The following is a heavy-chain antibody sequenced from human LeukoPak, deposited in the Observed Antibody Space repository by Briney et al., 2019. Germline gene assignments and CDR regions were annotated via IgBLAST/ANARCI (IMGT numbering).Heavy chain of an antibody. D-gene: IGHD5-18*01. J-gene: IGHJ3*02. CDR1: GGSFSGYY. CDR3: ARHIGPYSADAFDI. CDR2: INHSGST. Sequence: SETLSLTCAVYGGSFSGYYWSWIRQPPGKGLEWIGEINHSGSTNYSPSLKSRVTISVDTSKNQFSLKLSSVTAADTAVYYCARHIGPYSADAFDIWGQGTMVTVSS. V-gene: IGHV4-34*01.